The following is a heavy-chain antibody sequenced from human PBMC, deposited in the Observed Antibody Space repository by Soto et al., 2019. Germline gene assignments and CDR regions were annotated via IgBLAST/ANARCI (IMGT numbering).Heavy chain of an antibody. CDR2: INPNGGST. J-gene: IGHJ4*02. CDR3: ARSLLQGDF. D-gene: IGHD2-21*01. CDR1: GYTFIHYN. V-gene: IGHV1-46*01. Sequence: QVQLVQSGAEVKKPGASVKVSCKASGYTFIHYNIPWVRQAPGQGLEWMAIINPNGGSTNYAQKFQGRVTVTSDTSTSTVSMELNSLGSDDTAVYFCARSLLQGDFWGQGTLVTVSS.